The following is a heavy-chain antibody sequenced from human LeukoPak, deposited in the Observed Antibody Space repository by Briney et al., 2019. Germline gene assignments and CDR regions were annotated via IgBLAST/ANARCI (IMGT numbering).Heavy chain of an antibody. J-gene: IGHJ4*02. CDR3: ARDSITGDNSLDC. D-gene: IGHD7-27*01. Sequence: GGSLRLSCAASGFTYSTYGMHWVRQAPGKGLEWVAVILNDGSQQRYADSVKGRFTISRDNSKNTLYLQMSSPRAEDTAVYYCARDSITGDNSLDCWGRGTLVTVSS. CDR1: GFTYSTYG. V-gene: IGHV3-33*05. CDR2: ILNDGSQQ.